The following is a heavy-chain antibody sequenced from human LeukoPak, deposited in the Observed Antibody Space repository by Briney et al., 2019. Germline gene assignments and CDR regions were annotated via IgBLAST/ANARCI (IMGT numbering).Heavy chain of an antibody. V-gene: IGHV5-51*01. D-gene: IGHD2-2*01. CDR3: ARRLPAPEAFDI. CDR2: IYPGDSDT. Sequence: GEPLKISCKGFGYSFTTYWIGWVRQMPGKGLEWMGIIYPGDSDTRYSPSFQGQVTISADKSISTAYLQWSSLKASDAAIYYCARRLPAPEAFDIWGQGTMVTVSS. CDR1: GYSFTTYW. J-gene: IGHJ3*02.